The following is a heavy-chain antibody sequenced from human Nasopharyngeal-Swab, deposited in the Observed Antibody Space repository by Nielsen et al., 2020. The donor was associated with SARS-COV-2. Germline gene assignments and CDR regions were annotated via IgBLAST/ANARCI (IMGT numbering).Heavy chain of an antibody. V-gene: IGHV3-21*04. CDR1: GFTFSSYS. D-gene: IGHD6-19*01. CDR3: AKGPVAGFDN. J-gene: IGHJ4*02. CDR2: ISSSSSYI. Sequence: GESLKISCAASGFTFSSYSMNWVRQAPGKGLEWVSSISSSSSYIYYADSVKGRFTISRDNAKNSLYLQMNSLRAEDTAIYYCAKGPVAGFDNWGQGTLVTVSS.